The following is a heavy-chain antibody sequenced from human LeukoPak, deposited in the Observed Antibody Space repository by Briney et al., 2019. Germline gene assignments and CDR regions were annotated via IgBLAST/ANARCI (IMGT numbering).Heavy chain of an antibody. V-gene: IGHV3-53*04. Sequence: PGGSLRLSCAASAFNVSSNYMSWVRQAPGKGLEWVSVIYSGGSTYYADSVKGRFTISRHNSKNTLYLQMNSLRTADTAVHYCARAGDYDILTGYPYYFDYWGQGTLVTVSS. D-gene: IGHD3-9*01. J-gene: IGHJ4*02. CDR2: IYSGGST. CDR1: AFNVSSNY. CDR3: ARAGDYDILTGYPYYFDY.